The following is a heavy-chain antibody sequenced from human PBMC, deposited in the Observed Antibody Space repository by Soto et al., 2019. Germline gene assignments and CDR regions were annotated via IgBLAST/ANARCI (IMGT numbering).Heavy chain of an antibody. D-gene: IGHD3-3*01. CDR2: IIPIFGTA. J-gene: IGHJ5*02. CDR3: ARVHTIFGVVIGWFDP. Sequence: GASVKVSCKASGGTFSSYAISWVRQAPGQGLEWMGGIIPIFGTANYAQKFQGRVTITADESTSTAYMELSSLRSEDTAVYYCARVHTIFGVVIGWFDPWCQGTLVTVSA. V-gene: IGHV1-69*13. CDR1: GGTFSSYA.